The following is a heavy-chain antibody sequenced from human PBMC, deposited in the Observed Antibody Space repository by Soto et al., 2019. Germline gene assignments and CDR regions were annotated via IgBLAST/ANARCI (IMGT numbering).Heavy chain of an antibody. CDR2: ISYDGSNK. D-gene: IGHD6-19*01. CDR3: AKGQSSGWAPDY. CDR1: GFTFSSYG. J-gene: IGHJ4*02. Sequence: HPGGSLRLSCAASGFTFSSYGMHWVRQAPGKGLEWVAVISYDGSNKYYADSVKGRFTISRDNSKNTLYLQMNSLRAEDTAVYYCAKGQSSGWAPDYWGQGTLVTVSS. V-gene: IGHV3-30*18.